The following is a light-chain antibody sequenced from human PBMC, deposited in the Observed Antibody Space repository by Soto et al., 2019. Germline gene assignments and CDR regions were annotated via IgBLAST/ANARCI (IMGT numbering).Light chain of an antibody. CDR3: QQSSSTPQT. J-gene: IGKJ4*01. Sequence: DIQRTQAPSSLSASVGDRVSITCRASQSISSYLSWYQQKPGKAPKLLINVASTLQSGVPSRFSGSGSGTDFTLAISSLQPEDFATYYCQQSSSTPQTFGGGTKVDIK. V-gene: IGKV1-39*01. CDR2: VAS. CDR1: QSISSY.